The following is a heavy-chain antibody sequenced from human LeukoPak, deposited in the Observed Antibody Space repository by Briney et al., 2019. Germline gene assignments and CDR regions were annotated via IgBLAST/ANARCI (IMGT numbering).Heavy chain of an antibody. D-gene: IGHD2-2*01. Sequence: GGSLRLSCAASGFTFSSYGMHWVRQAPGKGLEWVAVIWYDGSNKYYADSVKGRFTIFRDNSKNTLYLQMNSLRAEDTAVYYCARDTYCSSTSCYSLFDYWGQGTLVTVSS. J-gene: IGHJ4*02. CDR2: IWYDGSNK. CDR1: GFTFSSYG. V-gene: IGHV3-33*01. CDR3: ARDTYCSSTSCYSLFDY.